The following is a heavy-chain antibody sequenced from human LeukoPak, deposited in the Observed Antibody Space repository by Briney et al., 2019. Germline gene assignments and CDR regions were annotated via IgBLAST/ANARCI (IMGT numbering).Heavy chain of an antibody. J-gene: IGHJ4*02. CDR2: IGISSSYI. Sequence: GGSLRLSCAASGFTFSSYSVNWVRQAPGKGLEWVSSIGISSSYIYYADSVKGRFTISRDNAQNSLYLQMNSLRAEDTAVYYCARGRWSQQDFDYWGQGTLVTVSS. CDR3: ARGRWSQQDFDY. D-gene: IGHD5-24*01. V-gene: IGHV3-21*01. CDR1: GFTFSSYS.